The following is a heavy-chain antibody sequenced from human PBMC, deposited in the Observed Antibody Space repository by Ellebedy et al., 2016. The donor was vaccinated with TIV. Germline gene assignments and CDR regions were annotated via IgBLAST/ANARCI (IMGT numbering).Heavy chain of an antibody. CDR3: AKDSGVWA. J-gene: IGHJ5*02. V-gene: IGHV3-9*01. CDR2: ISWNSGSI. D-gene: IGHD7-27*01. Sequence: GGSLRLXXAASGFTFDDYAMHWVRQAPGKGLEWVSGISWNSGSIGYADSVKGRFTISRDNAKNSLYLQMNSLRAEDTALYYCAKDSGVWAWGQGTLVTVSS. CDR1: GFTFDDYA.